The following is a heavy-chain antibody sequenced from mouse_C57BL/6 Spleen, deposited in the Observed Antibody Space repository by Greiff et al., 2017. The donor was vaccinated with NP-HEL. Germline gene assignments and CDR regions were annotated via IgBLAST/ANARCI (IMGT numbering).Heavy chain of an antibody. D-gene: IGHD1-1*01. V-gene: IGHV1-81*01. CDR2: IYPRSGNT. J-gene: IGHJ1*03. CDR3: ARRYYGSSSYWYFDV. CDR1: GYTFTSYG. Sequence: QVQLQQSGAELARPGASVKLSCKASGYTFTSYGLSWVKQRPGQGLEWIGEIYPRSGNTYYNEKFKGKATLTADKSSSTAYMELSSLTSEDSAVYFCARRYYGSSSYWYFDVWGTGTTVTVSS.